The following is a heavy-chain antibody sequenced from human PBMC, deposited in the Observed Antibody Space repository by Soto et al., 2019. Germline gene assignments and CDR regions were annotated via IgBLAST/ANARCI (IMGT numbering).Heavy chain of an antibody. CDR1: GASISSSY. V-gene: IGHV4-59*01. CDR3: ARGGNRYSNVASGVGGLDF. J-gene: IGHJ4*02. Sequence: PSETLSRTCTVSGASISSSYWSWIRQSPERGLEWIAYVYHTGATNYNPSLKSRVTISLDTSKGQFSLNLTSLTTADTAVYFCARGGNRYSNVASGVGGLDFCGQGSLVPASS. CDR2: VYHTGAT. D-gene: IGHD5-12*01.